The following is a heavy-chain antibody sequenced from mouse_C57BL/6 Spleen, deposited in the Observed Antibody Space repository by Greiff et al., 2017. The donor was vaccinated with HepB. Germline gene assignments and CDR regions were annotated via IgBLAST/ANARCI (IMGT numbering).Heavy chain of an antibody. CDR2: IYPRSGNT. Sequence: QVQLKQSGAELARPGASVKLSCKASGYTFTSYGISWVKQRTGQGLEWIGEIYPRSGNTYYNEKFKGKATLTADKSSSTAYMELRSLTSEDSAVYFCAREGTRAWGQGTSVTVSS. J-gene: IGHJ4*01. D-gene: IGHD3-3*01. CDR1: GYTFTSYG. CDR3: AREGTRA. V-gene: IGHV1-81*01.